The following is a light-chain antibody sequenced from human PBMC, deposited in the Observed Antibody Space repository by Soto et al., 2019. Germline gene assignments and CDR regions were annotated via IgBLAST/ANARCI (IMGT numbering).Light chain of an antibody. J-gene: IGKJ1*01. CDR1: QRVSTW. CDR3: QQYSLYPWT. Sequence: DIQMTQSPSTLSASVGDRVTITCRASQRVSTWLAWYQQKPGKAPKALIYNVSSLESGVPSRFGGSASGTAFTLTTSSLQADDFATYYCQQYSLYPWTFGQGTKVEIK. CDR2: NVS. V-gene: IGKV1-5*01.